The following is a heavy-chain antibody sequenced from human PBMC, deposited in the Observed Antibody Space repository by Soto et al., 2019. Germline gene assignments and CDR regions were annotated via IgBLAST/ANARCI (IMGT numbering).Heavy chain of an antibody. J-gene: IGHJ5*02. CDR3: ARVSRPVVVVEYWFDP. D-gene: IGHD2-15*01. CDR1: GFTFSSYW. V-gene: IGHV3-74*01. CDR2: INSDGSST. Sequence: EVQLVESGGGLVQPGGSLRLSCAASGFTFSSYWMHWVRQAQGKGLVWVSRINSDGSSTSYADSVKGRFTISRDNAKNTLYLQMNSLSAEDTAVYYCARVSRPVVVVEYWFDPWGQGTLVTVSS.